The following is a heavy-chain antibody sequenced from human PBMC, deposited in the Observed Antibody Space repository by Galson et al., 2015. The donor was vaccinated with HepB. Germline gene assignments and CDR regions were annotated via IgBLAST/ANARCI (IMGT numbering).Heavy chain of an antibody. V-gene: IGHV3-30*03. CDR2: ISYDGSNK. CDR1: GFTFSSYW. CDR3: ARDLVLLWFGEPRGPADY. J-gene: IGHJ4*02. D-gene: IGHD3-10*01. Sequence: SLRLSCAASGFTFSSYWMSWVRQAPGKGLEWVAVISYDGSNKYYADSVKGRFTISRDNSKNTLYLQMNSLRAEDTAVYYCARDLVLLWFGEPRGPADYWGQGTLVTVSS.